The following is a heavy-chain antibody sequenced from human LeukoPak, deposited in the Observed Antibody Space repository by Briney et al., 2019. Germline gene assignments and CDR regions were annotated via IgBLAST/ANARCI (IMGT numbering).Heavy chain of an antibody. CDR1: GFIFSRFTFNSYS. Sequence: GGSLRLSCAASGFIFSRFTFNSYSMNWVRQAPGKGLEWVSSISSSSSYISYADSMKGRFTISRDNAKNSLYLQMNSLRAEDTAVYYCARDAADLAVAFDYWGQGTLVTVSS. J-gene: IGHJ4*02. D-gene: IGHD6-19*01. V-gene: IGHV3-21*01. CDR2: ISSSSSYI. CDR3: ARDAADLAVAFDY.